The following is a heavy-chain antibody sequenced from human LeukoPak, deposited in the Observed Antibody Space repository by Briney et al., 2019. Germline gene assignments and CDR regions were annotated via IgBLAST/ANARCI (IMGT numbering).Heavy chain of an antibody. CDR1: GYTFTSYY. D-gene: IGHD6-13*01. V-gene: IGHV1-46*01. CDR2: VNPSGGST. Sequence: ASVKVSCKASGYTFTSYYMHWVRQAPGQGLEWMGIVNPSGGSTSYAQKFQGRVTMTRDTSTSTVYMELSSLRSEDTAVYYCARWIAAAGTDYWGQGTLVTVSS. CDR3: ARWIAAAGTDY. J-gene: IGHJ4*02.